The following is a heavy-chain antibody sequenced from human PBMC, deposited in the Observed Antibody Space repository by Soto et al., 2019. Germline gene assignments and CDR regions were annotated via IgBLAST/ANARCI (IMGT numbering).Heavy chain of an antibody. CDR3: ARVISSSSLVDWFDP. CDR1: GYTFTSYG. J-gene: IGHJ5*02. V-gene: IGHV1-18*01. Sequence: GASVKVSCKASGYTFTSYGISWVRQAPGQGLEWMGWISAYNGNTNYAQKLQGRVTMTTDTSTSTAYMELRSLRSDDTAVYYCARVISSSSLVDWFDPWGQGTLVTVSS. CDR2: ISAYNGNT. D-gene: IGHD6-6*01.